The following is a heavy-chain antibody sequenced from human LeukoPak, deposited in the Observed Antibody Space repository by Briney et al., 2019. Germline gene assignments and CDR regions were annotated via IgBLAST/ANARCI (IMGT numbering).Heavy chain of an antibody. CDR1: GGSFSGYY. J-gene: IGHJ4*02. CDR3: ARASPRYGDYPPAPN. V-gene: IGHV4-34*01. Sequence: PSETLSLTCAVYGGSFSGYYWSWIRQPPGKGLEWIGEINHSRSTNYNPSLKSRVTISVDTSKNQFSLKLSSVTAADTAVYYCARASPRYGDYPPAPNWGQGTLVTVSS. CDR2: INHSRST. D-gene: IGHD4-17*01.